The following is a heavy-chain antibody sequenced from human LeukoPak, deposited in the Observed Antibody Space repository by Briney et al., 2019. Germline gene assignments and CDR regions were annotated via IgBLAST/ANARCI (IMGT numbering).Heavy chain of an antibody. Sequence: GGSLRLSCGASGFTFSSHAMTWVRLAPGKGLEWVSAISISGDTTYYADAVKGRFTISRDNSKNTVYLQMNSLRAEDTAVYYCANEIRPNDYWGQGTLVTVSS. CDR2: ISISGDTT. J-gene: IGHJ4*02. CDR1: GFTFSSHA. V-gene: IGHV3-23*01. D-gene: IGHD4-17*01. CDR3: ANEIRPNDY.